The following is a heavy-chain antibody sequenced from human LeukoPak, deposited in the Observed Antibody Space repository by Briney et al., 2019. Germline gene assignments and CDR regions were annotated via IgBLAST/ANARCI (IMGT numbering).Heavy chain of an antibody. Sequence: SETLSLTCAVSGYSISSGYYWGWIRQPPGKGLEWIGSIYHSGSTYYNPSLKSRVTISVDTSKNQFSLKLSSVTAADTAVYYCARDVRMQCSSTSCNDPGWFDPWGQGTLVTVSS. J-gene: IGHJ5*02. CDR3: ARDVRMQCSSTSCNDPGWFDP. V-gene: IGHV4-38-2*02. D-gene: IGHD2-2*01. CDR2: IYHSGST. CDR1: GYSISSGYY.